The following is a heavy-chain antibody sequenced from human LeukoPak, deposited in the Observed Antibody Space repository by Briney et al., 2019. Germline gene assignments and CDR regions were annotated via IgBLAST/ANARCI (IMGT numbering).Heavy chain of an antibody. V-gene: IGHV1-18*01. CDR1: GYTFTSYG. CDR3: ARDPDLAVAGLGAFDY. Sequence: ASVKVSCKASGYTFTSYGISWVRQAPGQGLEWMGWISAYNGNTNYAQKLQGRVTMTTDTSTSTAYMEPRSLRSDDTAVYYCARDPDLAVAGLGAFDYWGQGTLVTVSS. J-gene: IGHJ4*02. CDR2: ISAYNGNT. D-gene: IGHD6-19*01.